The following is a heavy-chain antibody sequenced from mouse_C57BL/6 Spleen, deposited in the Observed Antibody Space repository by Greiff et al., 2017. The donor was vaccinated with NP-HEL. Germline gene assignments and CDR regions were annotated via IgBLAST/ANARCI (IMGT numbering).Heavy chain of an antibody. Sequence: VQLQQSGAELVRPGASVTLSCKASGYTFTDYEMHWVKQTPVHGLEWIGANDPETGGTAYNQKFKGKAILTADKSSSTAYMELRSLTSEDSAVYYCTRASHYYGSSYGYFDVWGTGTTVTVSS. CDR2: NDPETGGT. CDR3: TRASHYYGSSYGYFDV. D-gene: IGHD1-1*01. J-gene: IGHJ1*03. CDR1: GYTFTDYE. V-gene: IGHV1-15*01.